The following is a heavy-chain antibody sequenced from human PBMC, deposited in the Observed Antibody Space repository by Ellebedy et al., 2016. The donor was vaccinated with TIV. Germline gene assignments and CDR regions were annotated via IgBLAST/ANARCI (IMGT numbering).Heavy chain of an antibody. Sequence: AASVKVSCKVFGYTLTELSIHWVRQAPGKGLEWMGGVDPEDGETIYAQKFQGRVTMTEDTSTDTAYMELSSLRSEDTAVYYCARAVRYELLSDYWGQGTLVTVSS. CDR1: GYTLTELS. D-gene: IGHD1-7*01. J-gene: IGHJ4*02. V-gene: IGHV1-24*01. CDR3: ARAVRYELLSDY. CDR2: VDPEDGET.